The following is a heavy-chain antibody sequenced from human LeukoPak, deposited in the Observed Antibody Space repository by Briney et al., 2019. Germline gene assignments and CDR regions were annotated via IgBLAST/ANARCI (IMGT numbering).Heavy chain of an antibody. J-gene: IGHJ4*02. D-gene: IGHD3-10*01. CDR2: MNPNSGNT. V-gene: IGHV1-8*01. Sequence: ASVKVSCKASGYTFTSYDINWVRQATGQGLEWMGWMNPNSGNTGYAQKFQGRVTMTRNTSISTAYMELSSLRSEDTAVYYCARPDGSGTDFDYWGQGTLVTVSS. CDR1: GYTFTSYD. CDR3: ARPDGSGTDFDY.